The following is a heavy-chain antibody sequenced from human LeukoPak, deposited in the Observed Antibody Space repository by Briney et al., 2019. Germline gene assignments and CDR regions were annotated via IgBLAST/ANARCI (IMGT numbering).Heavy chain of an antibody. V-gene: IGHV3-30*02. D-gene: IGHD3-10*01. CDR2: IRYDGSNK. CDR3: AQMATYGSGSWPFDY. Sequence: GGSLRLSCAASGFTFSSYGMHWVRQAPGKGLEWVAFIRYDGSNKYYADSVKGRFTISRDNSKNTLYLQMNSLRAEDTAVYYCAQMATYGSGSWPFDYWGQGTLVTVSS. J-gene: IGHJ4*02. CDR1: GFTFSSYG.